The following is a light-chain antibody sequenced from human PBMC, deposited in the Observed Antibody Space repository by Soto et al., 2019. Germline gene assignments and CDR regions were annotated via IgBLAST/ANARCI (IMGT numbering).Light chain of an antibody. CDR3: QQFNSYPLT. CDR1: QTVRNNY. J-gene: IGKJ4*01. V-gene: IGKV3-20*01. CDR2: DAS. Sequence: QTVRNNYLAWYQQKKGQAPRXXIYDASSRETGVPDRFSGGGYGTDFTLTISRLETEDFAVYYCQQFNSYPLTFGGGTKVDIK.